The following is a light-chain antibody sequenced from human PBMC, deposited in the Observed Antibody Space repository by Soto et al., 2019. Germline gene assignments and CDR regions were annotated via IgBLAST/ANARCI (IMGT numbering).Light chain of an antibody. J-gene: IGLJ1*01. CDR1: SSDIGSSNY. V-gene: IGLV2-14*03. Sequence: QSALTQPASVSGSPGQSITISCTGTSSDIGSSNYVSWYQQHPGQAPKLMIYDVTNRPSWVSNRFSGSKSGNTASLTISGLQAEDEDDYYCSSPRSSSFYVFGTGTQLTVL. CDR2: DVT. CDR3: SSPRSSSFYV.